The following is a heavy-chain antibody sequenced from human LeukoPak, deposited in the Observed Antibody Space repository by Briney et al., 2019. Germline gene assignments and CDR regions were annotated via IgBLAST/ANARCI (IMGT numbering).Heavy chain of an antibody. V-gene: IGHV3-48*01. Sequence: PGGSLRLSCAASGFTFSSYSMNWVRQAPGKGLEWVSYISSSSSTIYYADSVKGRFTISRDNSKNTLYLQMNSLRAEDTAVYYCASDGGAITIFGPQRDYFDYWGQGTLVTVSS. CDR3: ASDGGAITIFGPQRDYFDY. D-gene: IGHD3-3*01. CDR2: ISSSSSTI. CDR1: GFTFSSYS. J-gene: IGHJ4*02.